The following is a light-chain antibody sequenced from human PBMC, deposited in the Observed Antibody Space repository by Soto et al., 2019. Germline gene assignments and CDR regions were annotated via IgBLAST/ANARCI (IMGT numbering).Light chain of an antibody. Sequence: QSVLTQPPSASGTPGQRVTISCSGSSSNIGDNTVDWYQQLPGTAPKIFIYGNYQRPSGVPDRFSGSKSGTSAFLAISGLQSEDEAMYYCASWDDNVNGWVFGEGTKLTVL. CDR2: GNY. V-gene: IGLV1-44*01. CDR3: ASWDDNVNGWV. J-gene: IGLJ3*02. CDR1: SSNIGDNT.